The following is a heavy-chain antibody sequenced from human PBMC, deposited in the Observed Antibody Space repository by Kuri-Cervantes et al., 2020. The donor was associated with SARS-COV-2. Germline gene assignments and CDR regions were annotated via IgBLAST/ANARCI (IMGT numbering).Heavy chain of an antibody. CDR3: ARVVYSSYPGGLRV. J-gene: IGHJ6*04. Sequence: LSLTCAAPGFTFSSYWMSWVRQAPGKGLEWVANIKQDGSEKYYVDSVKGRFTISRDNAKNSLYLQMNSLRAEDTAVYYCARVVYSSYPGGLRVWGKGTTVTVSS. V-gene: IGHV3-7*01. D-gene: IGHD6-6*01. CDR1: GFTFSSYW. CDR2: IKQDGSEK.